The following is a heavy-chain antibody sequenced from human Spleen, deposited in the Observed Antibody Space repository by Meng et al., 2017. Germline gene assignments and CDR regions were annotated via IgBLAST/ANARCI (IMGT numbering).Heavy chain of an antibody. Sequence: GSLRLSCAVFDDSLSSDYFWGWIRQPPGKGLEWIASIYHSGSTYYNPSLKSRVTISIDTSKNQFSLKLSSVTAADTAVYYCARDSLRYYYGSTGYWGQGTLVTVSS. CDR3: ARDSLRYYYGSTGY. D-gene: IGHD3-10*01. J-gene: IGHJ4*02. V-gene: IGHV4-38-2*02. CDR1: DDSLSSDYF. CDR2: IYHSGST.